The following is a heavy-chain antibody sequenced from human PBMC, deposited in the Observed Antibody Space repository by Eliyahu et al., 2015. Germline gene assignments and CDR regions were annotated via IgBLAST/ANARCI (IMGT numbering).Heavy chain of an antibody. CDR2: MNWNGDNI. J-gene: IGHJ3*01. Sequence: EVQLVESGGGLVQPGGSLRLSCATSGXNFEDXGMXWVRQVPGXGLEWXSGMNWNGDNIAYADSVRGRFTISRDNAKKSLHLQMNSLRTEDTALYYCVKGVSSIVTTAFAFWGQGTTVIVSS. CDR3: VKGVSSIVTTAFAF. V-gene: IGHV3-9*01. D-gene: IGHD3-16*02. CDR1: GXNFEDXG.